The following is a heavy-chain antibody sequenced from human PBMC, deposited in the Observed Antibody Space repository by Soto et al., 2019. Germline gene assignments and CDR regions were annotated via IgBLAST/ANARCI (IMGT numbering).Heavy chain of an antibody. Sequence: EVQLVESGGGLVKPGGSLRLSCAASGFTFSSYSINWVRQAPGKGLEWVSSISSSSTLIYYTDSVKGRFTISRDNAKNSLYLQMNSLGAEDTAVYYCARTELGSYDSHNLDYWGQGTLVTVSS. CDR1: GFTFSSYS. J-gene: IGHJ4*02. D-gene: IGHD1-26*01. CDR2: ISSSSTLI. V-gene: IGHV3-21*01. CDR3: ARTELGSYDSHNLDY.